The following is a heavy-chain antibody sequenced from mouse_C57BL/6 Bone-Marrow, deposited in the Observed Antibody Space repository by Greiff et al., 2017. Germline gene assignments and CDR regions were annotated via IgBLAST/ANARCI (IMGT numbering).Heavy chain of an antibody. CDR1: GYTFTSYG. CDR3: ASEGYYYGTFFAY. J-gene: IGHJ3*01. V-gene: IGHV1-81*01. CDR2: IYPRSGNT. D-gene: IGHD1-1*01. Sequence: VQLQQSGAELARPGASVKLSCKASGYTFTSYGISWVKQRTGQGLEWIGEIYPRSGNTYYNEKFKGKATLTADKSSSTAYMELRSLTSEDSAVYFCASEGYYYGTFFAYWGQGTLVTVSA.